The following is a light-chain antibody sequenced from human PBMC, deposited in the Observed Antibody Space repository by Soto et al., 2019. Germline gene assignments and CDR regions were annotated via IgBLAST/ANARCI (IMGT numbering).Light chain of an antibody. CDR2: GAS. CDR3: QQYNNWPPWT. J-gene: IGKJ1*01. CDR1: QNVNSN. Sequence: EILMTQSPATLSVSPGERATLSCRASQNVNSNLAWYQQKPGQAPRLLIYGASTRATGIPARFSGSGSGTEFTLTINSLQSEDFAVYYCQQYNNWPPWTFGQGTKVEIK. V-gene: IGKV3-15*01.